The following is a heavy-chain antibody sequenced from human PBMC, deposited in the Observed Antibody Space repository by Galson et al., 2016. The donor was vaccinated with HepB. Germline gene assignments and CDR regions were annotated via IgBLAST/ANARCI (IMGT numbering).Heavy chain of an antibody. CDR3: ARMKNYYYGMDV. J-gene: IGHJ6*02. CDR2: IDWDEDK. V-gene: IGHV2-70*01. Sequence: PALVKPTQTLTLTCTFSGFSLSTSGMCVSWIRQPPGKALEWLALIDWDEDKYYSSSLKTRLTISKDTSKNQVVLTMTNMDPVDTATYYCARMKNYYYGMDVWGQGTTVTVSS. CDR1: GFSLSTSGMC.